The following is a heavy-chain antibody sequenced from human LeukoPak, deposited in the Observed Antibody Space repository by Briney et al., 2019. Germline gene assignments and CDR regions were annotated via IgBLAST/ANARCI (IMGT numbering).Heavy chain of an antibody. Sequence: SETLSLTCTVSGGSISSSGYYWGSIRQPPGEGLEWIGSLFYGGSTYYNPSLKSRVTISVDTSKAQFSLRLSSVTAADTAVYYCARWQVGATPYYYYYMDVWGKGTTVAVSS. CDR2: LFYGGST. J-gene: IGHJ6*03. CDR1: GGSISSSGYY. CDR3: ARWQVGATPYYYYYMDV. V-gene: IGHV4-39*01. D-gene: IGHD1-26*01.